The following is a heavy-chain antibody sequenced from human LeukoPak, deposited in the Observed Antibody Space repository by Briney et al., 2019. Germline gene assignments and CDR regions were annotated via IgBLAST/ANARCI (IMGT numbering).Heavy chain of an antibody. D-gene: IGHD1-1*01. Sequence: ASVKVSCKASGYSFTNYYMHWVRQAPGQGLEWMGMINPSGGSTRYAQKFQGRVNMTRDTSTSTVYMELSSLRSEDTAVYYCARDQGTSTTAPKRKGRFDPWGQGTLVTVSS. CDR2: INPSGGST. CDR1: GYSFTNYY. CDR3: ARDQGTSTTAPKRKGRFDP. V-gene: IGHV1-46*01. J-gene: IGHJ5*02.